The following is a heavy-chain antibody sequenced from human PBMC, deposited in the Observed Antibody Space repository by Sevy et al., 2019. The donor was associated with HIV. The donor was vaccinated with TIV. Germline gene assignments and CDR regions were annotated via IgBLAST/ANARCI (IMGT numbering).Heavy chain of an antibody. J-gene: IGHJ4*02. CDR1: GFTFDDYW. V-gene: IGHV3-7*01. CDR3: ARRYFDL. CDR2: IRQDGNEL. Sequence: GGYLRLSCAASGFTFDDYWMQWVRQAPGQGLEWVANIRQDGNELYYADSVKGRFTISRDNAKESLFLQMTNLRVEDTAIDYCARRYFDLWGQGTLVTVSS.